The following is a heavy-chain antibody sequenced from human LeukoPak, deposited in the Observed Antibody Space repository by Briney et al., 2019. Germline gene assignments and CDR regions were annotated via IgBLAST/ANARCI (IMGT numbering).Heavy chain of an antibody. CDR2: IIPIFGTA. D-gene: IGHD2-2*01. Sequence: GASVMVSCKASGGTFSSYAISWVRQAPGQGLEWMGGIIPIFGTANYAQKFQGRVTITTDESTSTAYMELSSLRSEDTAVYYCARVVPAASHYYYYYMDVWGKGTTVTVSS. CDR1: GGTFSSYA. CDR3: ARVVPAASHYYYYYMDV. J-gene: IGHJ6*03. V-gene: IGHV1-69*05.